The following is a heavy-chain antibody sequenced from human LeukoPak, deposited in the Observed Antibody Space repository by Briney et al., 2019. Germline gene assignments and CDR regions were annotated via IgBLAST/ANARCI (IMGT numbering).Heavy chain of an antibody. CDR3: ARRIGSGWYDY. V-gene: IGHV5-51*01. J-gene: IGHJ4*02. Sequence: GESLKISCEGSGSSFTSYWLGWVRQMTGQGLEWFAIINPGDSDTRYSPSFQGQVTISADKSISTANLQWSSLKASDTAMYYGARRIGSGWYDYWGQGTLVTVSS. CDR2: INPGDSDT. CDR1: GSSFTSYW. D-gene: IGHD6-19*01.